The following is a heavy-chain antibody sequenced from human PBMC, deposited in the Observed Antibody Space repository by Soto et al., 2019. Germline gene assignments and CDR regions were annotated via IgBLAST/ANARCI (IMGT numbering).Heavy chain of an antibody. D-gene: IGHD2-2*01. J-gene: IGHJ4*02. CDR2: IGSRGSGT. Sequence: WGSLRLSCAPAGINFESCVSGWVHQAPGKGLEWVSGIGSRGSGTYYADSVEGRFTISRDNAKNSLYLQMNSLRAEDTAVYYCARGIKYQVLTPYYFDYWGQGTLVTVSS. CDR3: ARGIKYQVLTPYYFDY. CDR1: GINFESCV. V-gene: IGHV3-23*01.